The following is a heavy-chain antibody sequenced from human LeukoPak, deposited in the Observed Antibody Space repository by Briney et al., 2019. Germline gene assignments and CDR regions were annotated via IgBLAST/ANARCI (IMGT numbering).Heavy chain of an antibody. CDR3: TRGTTDIVADVSDAFDI. J-gene: IGHJ3*02. CDR1: GFTFTAFA. Sequence: GGSLRLSCAASGFTFTAFAMHWVRQAPGKGLEWVAAISYDARNKYYAVSVRGRFTTSRDNSRNTLFLQLNSLKVEDTAVYFCTRGTTDIVADVSDAFDIWGQGSVVTVSS. CDR2: ISYDARNK. D-gene: IGHD5-12*01. V-gene: IGHV3-30*04.